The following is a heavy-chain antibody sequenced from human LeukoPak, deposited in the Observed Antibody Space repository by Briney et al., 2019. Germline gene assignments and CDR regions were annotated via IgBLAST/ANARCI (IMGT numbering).Heavy chain of an antibody. J-gene: IGHJ4*02. Sequence: GGSLRLSCAASGFTFSSFWMSWVRQAPGKGLEWVANTRQDGSVKNYVDSVKGRFTISRDNAKNSVYLQMNSLRAEDTALYYCARGLGSFDYWGQGTLVTVSS. CDR1: GFTFSSFW. CDR2: TRQDGSVK. CDR3: ARGLGSFDY. V-gene: IGHV3-7*05. D-gene: IGHD3-10*01.